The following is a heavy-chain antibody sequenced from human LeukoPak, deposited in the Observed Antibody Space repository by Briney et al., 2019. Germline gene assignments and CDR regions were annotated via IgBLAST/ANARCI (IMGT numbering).Heavy chain of an antibody. CDR3: ARSQTRASTRLGY. J-gene: IGHJ4*02. V-gene: IGHV1-46*01. CDR2: INPSGGST. Sequence: ASVKVSCKASGYTFTSYYMHWGRQAPGQGLEWMGIINPSGGSTNYAQKFQGRVTMTRDTSTSTAYMELSSLRSEDTAVYYCARSQTRASTRLGYWGQGTLVTVSS. D-gene: IGHD2/OR15-2a*01. CDR1: GYTFTSYY.